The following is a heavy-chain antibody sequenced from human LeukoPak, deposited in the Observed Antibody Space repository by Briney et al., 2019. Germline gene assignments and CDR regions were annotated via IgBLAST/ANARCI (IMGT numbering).Heavy chain of an antibody. CDR1: GYSLTTYG. CDR3: ARCPGGYNWFDP. V-gene: IGHV1-18*01. Sequence: ASVKVSCKASGYSLTTYGITWVRQAPGQGLEWMGWITTYNGNTNYARKLQGRVTLTRDTSISTAYMELNSLISDDTAVYYCARCPGGYNWFDPWGQGTLVTVSS. D-gene: IGHD3-10*01. CDR2: ITTYNGNT. J-gene: IGHJ5*02.